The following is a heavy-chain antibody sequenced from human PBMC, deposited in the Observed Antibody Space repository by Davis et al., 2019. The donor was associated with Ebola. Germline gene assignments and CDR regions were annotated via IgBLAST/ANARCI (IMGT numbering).Heavy chain of an antibody. V-gene: IGHV1-2*06. J-gene: IGHJ4*02. D-gene: IGHD4-23*01. CDR2: INPNSGGT. Sequence: ASVKVSCKASGYTFTGYYMHWVRQAPGQGLEWMGRINPNSGGTNYAQKFQGRVTMTRDTSISTAYMELSRLRAEDTAVYYCAREHRGNSGFDYWGQGTLVTVSS. CDR3: AREHRGNSGFDY. CDR1: GYTFTGYY.